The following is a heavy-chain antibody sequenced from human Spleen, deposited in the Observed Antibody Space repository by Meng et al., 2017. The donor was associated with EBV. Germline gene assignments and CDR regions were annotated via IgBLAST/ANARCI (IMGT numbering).Heavy chain of an antibody. J-gene: IGHJ4*02. CDR3: ARSIFSNDFFN. D-gene: IGHD2-21*02. V-gene: IGHV1-2*02. Sequence: QVQLVKSGAEVKKPGASVKVSCKASGYMFTDYYMHWVRQAPGQGLAWMGWINPSSGGTDSAQKFQGRVTMTRDTSISTAYMELTSLRSDDTAIYYCARSIFSNDFFNWGQGTLVTVSS. CDR2: INPSSGGT. CDR1: GYMFTDYY.